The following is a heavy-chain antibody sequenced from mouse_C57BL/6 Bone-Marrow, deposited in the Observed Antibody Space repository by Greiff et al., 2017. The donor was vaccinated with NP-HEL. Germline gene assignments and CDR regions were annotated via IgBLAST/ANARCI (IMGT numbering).Heavy chain of an antibody. V-gene: IGHV1-18*01. CDR3: ARAYYDSSLWYFDV. D-gene: IGHD1-1*01. CDR2: INPNNGGT. J-gene: IGHJ1*03. CDR1: GYTFTDYN. Sequence: EVQLQESGPELVKPGASVKIPCKASGYTFTDYNMDWVKQSHGKSLEWIGDINPNNGGTIYNQKFKGKATLTVDKSSSTAYMELRSLTSEDTAVYYCARAYYDSSLWYFDVWGKGTTVTVSS.